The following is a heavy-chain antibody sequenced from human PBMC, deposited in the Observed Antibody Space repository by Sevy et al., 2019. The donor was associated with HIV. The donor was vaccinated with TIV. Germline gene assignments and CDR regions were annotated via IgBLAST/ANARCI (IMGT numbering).Heavy chain of an antibody. CDR2: YSPEDAET. Sequence: ASVKVSCKVSESSLSKLSIHWVRQAPGKGLEWMGGYSPEDAETFYAQKLEGRVTMTEDTSTDTAYMELSSLTSEDTAVYYCAILDRVVGFTKGYSFDPWGQGTLVTVSS. J-gene: IGHJ5*02. CDR3: AILDRVVGFTKGYSFDP. CDR1: ESSLSKLS. D-gene: IGHD2-15*01. V-gene: IGHV1-24*01.